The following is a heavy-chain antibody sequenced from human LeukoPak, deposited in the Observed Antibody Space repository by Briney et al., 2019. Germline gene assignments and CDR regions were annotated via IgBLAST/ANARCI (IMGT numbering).Heavy chain of an antibody. J-gene: IGHJ5*02. CDR2: IYTSGST. CDR3: ARGFYDILTGNNWIDP. D-gene: IGHD3-9*01. V-gene: IGHV4-4*07. Sequence: SETLSLTCTVSGGSISSYYWSWIRQPAGKGLEWIGRIYTSGSTNYNPSLKSRVTMSVDTSKNQFSLKLSSVTAADTAVYYCARGFYDILTGNNWIDPWGQGTLVTVSS. CDR1: GGSISSYY.